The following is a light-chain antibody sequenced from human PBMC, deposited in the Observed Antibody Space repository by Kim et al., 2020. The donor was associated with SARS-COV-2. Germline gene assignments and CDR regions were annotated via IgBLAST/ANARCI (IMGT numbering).Light chain of an antibody. V-gene: IGKV1-9*01. CDR1: QDIGSF. CDR2: GAS. J-gene: IGKJ3*01. CDR3: QHLNNYPRA. Sequence: IQLTQSPSSLSASVGDRVTITCRASQDIGSFLAWYQQRPGKAPKLLIYGASNLQSGVPSRFSGSRSGTDFTLSISSLQPEDFATYYCQHLNNYPRAFGPGTKVDIK.